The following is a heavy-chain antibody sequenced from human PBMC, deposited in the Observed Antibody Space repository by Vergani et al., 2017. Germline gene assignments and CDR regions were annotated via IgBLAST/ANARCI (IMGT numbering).Heavy chain of an antibody. J-gene: IGHJ4*02. CDR1: GFTFSSAW. Sequence: EVQPVESGGGLVKPVGSLRLSCTTSGFTFSSAWMSWVRQAPGKGLEWVARIRPKTDGETTDYAAPVKGRFTISRDTSKKTLSLQMRSLRADDTAVYYCAKDGRENSDYGYFDYWGQGTLVTVSS. V-gene: IGHV3-15*01. D-gene: IGHD4-17*01. CDR3: AKDGRENSDYGYFDY. CDR2: IRPKTDGETT.